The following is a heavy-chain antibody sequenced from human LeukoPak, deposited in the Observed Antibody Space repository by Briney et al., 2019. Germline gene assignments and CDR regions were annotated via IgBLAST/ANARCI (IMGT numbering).Heavy chain of an antibody. CDR1: GFTFSSYA. CDR2: ISVNGRTT. CDR3: ARVFGGTYGGDY. D-gene: IGHD1-26*01. V-gene: IGHV3-23*01. Sequence: GGSLRLSCTASGFTFSSYAMSWVRQAPGKGLEWVSSISVNGRTTSYAASVKGRFTISRDSSKNTLYLQMNSLRAEDTAIYFCARVFGGTYGGDYWGQGTLVTVSS. J-gene: IGHJ4*02.